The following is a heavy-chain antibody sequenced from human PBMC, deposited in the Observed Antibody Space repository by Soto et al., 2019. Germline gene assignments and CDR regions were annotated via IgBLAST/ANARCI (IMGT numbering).Heavy chain of an antibody. CDR2: ISPNSGGT. J-gene: IGHJ6*02. Sequence: ASVKVSCKASGYTFTGYYMHWVRQAPGQGLEWMGWISPNSGGTNYAQKFQGRVTMTRDTSISTAYMELSRLRSDDTAVYYCARDRQPLAYCGGDCYWDPPATYYYGMDVWGQGTTVTVSS. D-gene: IGHD2-21*02. V-gene: IGHV1-2*02. CDR1: GYTFTGYY. CDR3: ARDRQPLAYCGGDCYWDPPATYYYGMDV.